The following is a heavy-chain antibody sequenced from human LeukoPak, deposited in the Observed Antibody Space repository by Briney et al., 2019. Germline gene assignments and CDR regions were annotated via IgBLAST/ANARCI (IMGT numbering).Heavy chain of an antibody. D-gene: IGHD3-3*01. CDR1: GGSISSGDYY. J-gene: IGHJ6*02. CDR3: ATSPAFGVVIIPFYYYGTDV. Sequence: SETLSLTCTVSGGSISSGDYYWSWIRQPPGKGLEWIGYIYYSGSTYYNPSLKSRVTISVDTSKNQFSLKLSSVTAADTAVYYCATSPAFGVVIIPFYYYGTDVWGQGTTVTVSS. CDR2: IYYSGST. V-gene: IGHV4-30-4*01.